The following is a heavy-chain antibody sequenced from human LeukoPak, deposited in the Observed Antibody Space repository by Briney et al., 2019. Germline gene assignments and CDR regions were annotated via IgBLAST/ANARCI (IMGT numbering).Heavy chain of an antibody. D-gene: IGHD3-10*01. CDR3: AGSFSGAIDY. V-gene: IGHV6-1*01. J-gene: IGHJ4*02. CDR1: GDSFSSNSAA. CDR2: TYYRSKWFN. Sequence: SQTLSLTCAISGDSFSSNSAAWNWIRQSPSRGLEWLGRTYYRSKWFNGYAVSVKSRITVNPDTSKNQFSLQLNSVTPEDTAVYYCAGSFSGAIDYWGQGTLVTVSS.